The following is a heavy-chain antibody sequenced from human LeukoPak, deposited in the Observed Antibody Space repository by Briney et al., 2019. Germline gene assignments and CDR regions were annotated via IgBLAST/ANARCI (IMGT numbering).Heavy chain of an antibody. Sequence: GTLSLTCPVSGGSISSSNLWSWGRQPPGKGLEWVGEIYHSGSTNYNPSLKSRVTISVDKSKNQFSLKLSPVTAADTAVYYCARAGPYYGSGSPDYWGQGTLVTVSS. CDR2: IYHSGST. CDR3: ARAGPYYGSGSPDY. D-gene: IGHD3-10*01. J-gene: IGHJ4*02. V-gene: IGHV4-4*02. CDR1: GGSISSSNL.